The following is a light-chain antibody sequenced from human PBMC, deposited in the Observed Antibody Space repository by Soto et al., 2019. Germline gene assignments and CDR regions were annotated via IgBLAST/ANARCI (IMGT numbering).Light chain of an antibody. CDR3: QQSGYSPLVT. V-gene: IGKV3-20*01. CDR1: ESVSTTY. J-gene: IGKJ4*01. Sequence: EIVLTQSPGTLSLSPGEGATLSCRASESVSTTYLAWYQQKPGQAPRLLIYGASSRATGIPDRFSGSGSGTDFTLTISRLEPEDFAVYFCQQSGYSPLVTFGGGTKVEIK. CDR2: GAS.